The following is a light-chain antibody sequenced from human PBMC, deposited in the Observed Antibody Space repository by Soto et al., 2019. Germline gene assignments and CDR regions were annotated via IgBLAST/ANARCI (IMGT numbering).Light chain of an antibody. V-gene: IGLV1-51*01. CDR3: GTWDSSLSAVV. Sequence: QSGLTQPPSVSAAPGQTVTISCSGSSANIGNNYVWWYQQLPGTAPKLLIYDNTKRPSGIPDRFSGSKSGTSATLGITGLQTGDEADYYCGTWDSSLSAVVFGGGTKLTVL. CDR2: DNT. CDR1: SANIGNNY. J-gene: IGLJ3*02.